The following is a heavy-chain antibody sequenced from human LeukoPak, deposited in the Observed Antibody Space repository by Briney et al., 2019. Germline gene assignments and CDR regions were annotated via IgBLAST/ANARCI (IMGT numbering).Heavy chain of an antibody. CDR1: GFNFSGYS. CDR2: INSTSSYI. J-gene: IGHJ4*02. V-gene: IGHV3-21*01. Sequence: GGSLRLSCTASGFNFSGYSFVRVRQAPGRGLEWVSSINSTSSYISYADSVKGRFTISRDNPKNSLYLQMNSLRAEDTAVYYCARHSGGIDYWGQGTLVTVSS. CDR3: ARHSGGIDY. D-gene: IGHD2-15*01.